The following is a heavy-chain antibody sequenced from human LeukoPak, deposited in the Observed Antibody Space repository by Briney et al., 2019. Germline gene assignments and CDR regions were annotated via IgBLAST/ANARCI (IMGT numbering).Heavy chain of an antibody. V-gene: IGHV1-46*01. CDR1: GYTFTSYY. J-gene: IGHJ6*02. CDR2: INPSGGST. CDR3: ARDLYDSSGYPAYYYGMDV. D-gene: IGHD3-22*01. Sequence: ASVKVSCKASGYTFTSYYMHWVRQAPGQGLEWMGIINPSGGSTSYAQKFQGRVTMTRDTSTSTVYMELSSLRSEDTAVYYCARDLYDSSGYPAYYYGMDVWGQGTTVTVSS.